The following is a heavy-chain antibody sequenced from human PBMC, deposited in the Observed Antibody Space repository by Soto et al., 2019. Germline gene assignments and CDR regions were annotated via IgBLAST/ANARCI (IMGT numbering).Heavy chain of an antibody. Sequence: GESLKISCKGSGYSFTSYWIGWVRQMPGKGLEWMGIIYPGDSDTRYSPSFQGQVTISADKSISTAYLQWSSLKASDTAMYYCARFGYCSGGSCHGFDYWGQGTLVTVSS. CDR3: ARFGYCSGGSCHGFDY. CDR2: IYPGDSDT. D-gene: IGHD2-15*01. CDR1: GYSFTSYW. J-gene: IGHJ4*02. V-gene: IGHV5-51*01.